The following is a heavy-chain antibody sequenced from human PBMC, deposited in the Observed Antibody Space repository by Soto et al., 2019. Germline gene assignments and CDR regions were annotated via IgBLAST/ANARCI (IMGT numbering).Heavy chain of an antibody. CDR1: GFTFSSYT. CDR2: ISYDGSNK. D-gene: IGHD3-3*01. Sequence: PGGSLRLSCVVSGFTFSSYTFHWVRQAPGKGLEWVAVISYDGSNKNYADSVEGRFTISRDNSKNTLYLQINSLRPEDTAVYYCARDHYDFWSGEDYGMAIWGQGTTVTVSS. V-gene: IGHV3-30-3*01. J-gene: IGHJ6*01. CDR3: ARDHYDFWSGEDYGMAI.